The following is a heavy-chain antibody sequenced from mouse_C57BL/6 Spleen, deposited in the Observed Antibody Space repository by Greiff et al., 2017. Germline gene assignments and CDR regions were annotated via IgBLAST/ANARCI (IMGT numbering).Heavy chain of an antibody. CDR2: SDPSDSYT. D-gene: IGHD2-12*01. Sequence: QVQLQQPGAELVKPGASVKLSCKASGYTFTSYWLQWVKQRPGQGLEWIGESDPSDSYTNYNQKFKGKATLTVYTSARTAYMQLSSLTSEDCAVYYCALRRTFAYWGQGTLVTVSA. J-gene: IGHJ3*01. CDR1: GYTFTSYW. CDR3: ALRRTFAY. V-gene: IGHV1-50*01.